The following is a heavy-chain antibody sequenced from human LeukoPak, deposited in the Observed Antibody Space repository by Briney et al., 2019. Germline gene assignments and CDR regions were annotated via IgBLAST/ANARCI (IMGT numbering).Heavy chain of an antibody. CDR3: AAVIDY. J-gene: IGHJ4*02. CDR1: GFAFSDYE. CDR2: ISNSGSTK. V-gene: IGHV3-48*03. Sequence: GGSLRLSCAASGFAFSDYEMNWIRQAPGKGLEWISYISNSGSTKYYADSVKGRFTISRDNAKNSVYLQLNSLRAEDTALYYCAAVIDYWGQGTLVTVSS.